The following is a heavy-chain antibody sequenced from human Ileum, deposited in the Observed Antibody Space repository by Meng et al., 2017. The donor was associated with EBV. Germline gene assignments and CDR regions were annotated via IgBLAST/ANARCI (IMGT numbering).Heavy chain of an antibody. Sequence: QVAVQQWGAGLLKLAATLPLTGAVYGGSFSGYYWSWIRQPPGKGLEWIGEINHRGGAFYNPSLKSRVTMSIDTSKNQFSLKLNSVTAADTAVYYCASHPGGNSQYYSSGDDYWGQGALVTVSS. J-gene: IGHJ4*02. CDR3: ASHPGGNSQYYSSGDDY. CDR2: INHRGGA. D-gene: IGHD3-22*01. CDR1: GGSFSGYY. V-gene: IGHV4-34*01.